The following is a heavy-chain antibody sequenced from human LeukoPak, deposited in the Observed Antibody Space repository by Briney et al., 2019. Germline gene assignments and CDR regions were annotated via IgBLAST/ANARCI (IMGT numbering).Heavy chain of an antibody. CDR1: RFTFSTYS. CDR3: ATSMAQDVDAFHI. Sequence: PGGSLRLSCAASRFTFSTYSMNWVRQAPRKGLEWVSSISSRSTYIYYADSVKGRFTISRDNAKNSLYLQMNNLRAEDTAMFYCATSMAQDVDAFHIWGQGTMVTVSS. CDR2: ISSRSTYI. D-gene: IGHD2-21*01. V-gene: IGHV3-21*01. J-gene: IGHJ3*02.